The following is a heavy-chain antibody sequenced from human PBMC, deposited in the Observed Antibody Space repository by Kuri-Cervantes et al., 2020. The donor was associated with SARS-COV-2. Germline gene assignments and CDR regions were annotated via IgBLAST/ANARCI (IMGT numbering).Heavy chain of an antibody. Sequence: ASVKVSCKASGYTFTGYYMHWVRQAPGQGLEWMGWINPNSGGTNYAQKFQGRVTVTRDTSISTAYMELSRLRSDDTAVYYCARGVTIFGVVSYYYYMDVWGKGTTVTVSS. CDR1: GYTFTGYY. V-gene: IGHV1-2*02. CDR2: INPNSGGT. J-gene: IGHJ6*03. CDR3: ARGVTIFGVVSYYYYMDV. D-gene: IGHD3-3*01.